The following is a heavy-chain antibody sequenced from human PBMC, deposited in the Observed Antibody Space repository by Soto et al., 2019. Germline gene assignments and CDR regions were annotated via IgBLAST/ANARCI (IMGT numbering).Heavy chain of an antibody. CDR1: GFTFSDYY. CDR2: SSNSGTFT. D-gene: IGHD3-10*02. CDR3: ARSGDNYNVLDY. Sequence: LRLSCEGSGFTFSDYYMSWIHQAPGRGLEWISYSSNSGTFTRYSDSVKGRFSISRDNTKNFLYLQMNSLRAEDTAVYYCARSGDNYNVLDYWGQGTPVTVSS. V-gene: IGHV3-11*06. J-gene: IGHJ4*02.